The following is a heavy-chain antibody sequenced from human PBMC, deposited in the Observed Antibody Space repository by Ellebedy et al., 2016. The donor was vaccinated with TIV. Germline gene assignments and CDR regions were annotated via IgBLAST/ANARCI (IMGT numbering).Heavy chain of an antibody. V-gene: IGHV3-21*01. D-gene: IGHD1-26*01. CDR1: GFIFSTYS. Sequence: PGGSLRLSCAASGFIFSTYSMNWVRQTPGRGLEWVSSISSSSSYIYYADSVKGRFTISRDNAKNSLYLQMNSLRGEDTAVYYCARDFGELPYYYYYGMDVWGQGTTVTVSS. CDR2: ISSSSSYI. J-gene: IGHJ6*02. CDR3: ARDFGELPYYYYYGMDV.